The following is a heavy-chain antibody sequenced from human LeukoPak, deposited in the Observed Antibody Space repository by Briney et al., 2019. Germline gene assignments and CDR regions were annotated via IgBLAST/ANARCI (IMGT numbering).Heavy chain of an antibody. J-gene: IGHJ4*02. V-gene: IGHV1-69*04. Sequence: ASVKVSCKASGGTFSSYAIRWVRPAPGQGLEWMGRIIPILGIANYAQKFQGRVTITADKSTSTAYMELSSLRSEDTAVYYCASGKVRGFFDYWGQGTLVTVSS. CDR3: ASGKVRGFFDY. CDR2: IIPILGIA. CDR1: GGTFSSYA. D-gene: IGHD3-10*01.